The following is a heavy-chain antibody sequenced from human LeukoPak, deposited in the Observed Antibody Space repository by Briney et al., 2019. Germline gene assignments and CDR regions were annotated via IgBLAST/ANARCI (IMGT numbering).Heavy chain of an antibody. CDR2: IYYSGST. CDR1: GGSISSYY. Sequence: SETLSLTCTVSGGSISSYYWSWIRQPPGKGLEWIGYIYYSGSTNYNPSLKSRVTISVDTSKNQFSLKLSSVTAADTAVYYCAGRDYYDSSGYYGYWGQGTLVTVSS. CDR3: AGRDYYDSSGYYGY. D-gene: IGHD3-22*01. V-gene: IGHV4-59*01. J-gene: IGHJ4*02.